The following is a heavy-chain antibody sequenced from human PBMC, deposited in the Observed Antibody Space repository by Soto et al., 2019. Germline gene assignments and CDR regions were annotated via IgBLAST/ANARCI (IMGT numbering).Heavy chain of an antibody. J-gene: IGHJ5*02. V-gene: IGHV1-18*04. CDR2: ISAYNGNT. CDR1: GYTFTTYG. D-gene: IGHD3-10*01. CDR3: ARDLYYGSGGYRWCDP. Sequence: QVQLVKSGAEVKKPGASVKVSCKASGYTFTTYGITWVRQAPGQGLEWMGWISAYNGNTNYAQKFQGRVIMTTDTSTTTAYMELRSLRSDDTAVYYCARDLYYGSGGYRWCDPWGQGTLVTVSS.